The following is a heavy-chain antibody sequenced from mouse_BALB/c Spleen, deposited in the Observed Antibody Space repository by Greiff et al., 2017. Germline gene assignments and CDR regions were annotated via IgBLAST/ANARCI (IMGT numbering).Heavy chain of an antibody. J-gene: IGHJ2*01. CDR1: GFSLTSYG. Sequence: VKLMESGPGLVQPSQSLSITCTVSGFSLTSYGVHWVRQSPGKGLEWLGVIWSGGSTDYNAAFISRLSISKDNSKSQVFFKMNSLQANDTAIYYCARKGSLLTGPFDYWGQGTTLTVSS. D-gene: IGHD3-2*02. CDR3: ARKGSLLTGPFDY. V-gene: IGHV2-2*02. CDR2: IWSGGST.